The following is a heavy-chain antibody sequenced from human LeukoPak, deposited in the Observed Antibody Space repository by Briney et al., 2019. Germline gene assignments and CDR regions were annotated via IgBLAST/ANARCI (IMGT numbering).Heavy chain of an antibody. CDR2: MYSGGST. V-gene: IGHV3-53*05. Sequence: GGSLRLSCAASGFTVSSNYMSWVRQAPGKGLEWVSVMYSGGSTFYADSVKGRFTISRDNSKNTLYLQMNSLRAEDTAVYYCAKDTVKVTTIRRVPHYMDVWGKGTTVTISS. D-gene: IGHD5-12*01. CDR3: AKDTVKVTTIRRVPHYMDV. J-gene: IGHJ6*03. CDR1: GFTVSSNY.